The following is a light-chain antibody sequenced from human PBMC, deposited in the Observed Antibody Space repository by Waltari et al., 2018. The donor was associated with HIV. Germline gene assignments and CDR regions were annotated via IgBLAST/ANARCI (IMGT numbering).Light chain of an antibody. Sequence: QSVLTQPPSASGTPGQRVTISCSGSSSNIGTKTVSWYRQLPGTAPKLLIHTNNQRPSGVPDRFSGSKSGASASLAISGLQSEDEADYYCAAWDDNLSAVVFGGRTKLSVL. CDR1: SSNIGTKT. V-gene: IGLV1-44*01. J-gene: IGLJ2*01. CDR2: TNN. CDR3: AAWDDNLSAVV.